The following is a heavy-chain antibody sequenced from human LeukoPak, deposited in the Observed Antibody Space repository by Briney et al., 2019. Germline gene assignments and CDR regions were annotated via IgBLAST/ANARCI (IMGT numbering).Heavy chain of an antibody. CDR3: ARASYSNYVYYYYMDV. J-gene: IGHJ6*03. V-gene: IGHV4-61*02. D-gene: IGHD4-11*01. CDR1: GGSISSGSYY. Sequence: SQTLSLTCTVSGGSISSGSYYWSWIRQPAGKGLEWTGRIYTSGSTNYNPSLKSRVTISVDTSKNQFSLKLSSVTAADTAVYYCARASYSNYVYYYYMDVWGKGTTVTVSS. CDR2: IYTSGST.